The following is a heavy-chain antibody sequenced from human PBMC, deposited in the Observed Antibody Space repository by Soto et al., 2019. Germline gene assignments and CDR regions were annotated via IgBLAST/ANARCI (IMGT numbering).Heavy chain of an antibody. CDR3: AREGEWDYYGMDV. CDR2: ISAYNGNT. J-gene: IGHJ6*02. D-gene: IGHD1-26*01. Sequence: ASVKVSCKASGYTFTSYGISWVRQAPGQGLEWMGWISAYNGNTNYAQKLQGRVTVTTDTSTSTAYMELRSLRSDDTAVYYCAREGEWDYYGMDVWGQGTTVTVSS. CDR1: GYTFTSYG. V-gene: IGHV1-18*01.